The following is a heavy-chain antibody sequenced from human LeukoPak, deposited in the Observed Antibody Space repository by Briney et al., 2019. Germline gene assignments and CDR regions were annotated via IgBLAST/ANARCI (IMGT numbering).Heavy chain of an antibody. V-gene: IGHV1-2*02. J-gene: IGHJ4*02. CDR1: GYTFTDYY. D-gene: IGHD3-16*01. CDR3: ASGGEGQLPPHLLDY. Sequence: ASVKVSCKASGYTFTDYYLHWVRQAPGQGLEWMGWINPNSGGTNYAQKFQGRVTMTRDTSISTAYMELSRLRSDDTAVYYCASGGEGQLPPHLLDYWGQGTLVTVSS. CDR2: INPNSGGT.